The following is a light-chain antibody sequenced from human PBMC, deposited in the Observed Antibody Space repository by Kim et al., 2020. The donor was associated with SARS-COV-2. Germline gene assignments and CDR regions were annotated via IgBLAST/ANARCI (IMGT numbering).Light chain of an antibody. CDR3: QSYDSSNPYWV. V-gene: IGLV6-57*01. J-gene: IGLJ3*02. Sequence: VTVACTRSGSSIAISYEKWYQQRPRSPPTAVIYEDNQRPSGAPDRFARSIDSSSSTASLTISGLNTEDEADDYCQSYDSSNPYWVFGGGTQLTVL. CDR1: GSSIAISY. CDR2: EDN.